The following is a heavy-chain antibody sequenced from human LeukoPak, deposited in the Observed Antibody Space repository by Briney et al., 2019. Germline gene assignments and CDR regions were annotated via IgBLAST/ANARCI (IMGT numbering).Heavy chain of an antibody. J-gene: IGHJ4*02. CDR3: ARLAVAGTDY. CDR1: GGSFSGYY. Sequence: SETLSLTCAVYGGSFSGYYWSWIRQPPGKGLEWIGEINHSGSTNYNPSLKSRVTISVDTSKNQFSLRLSSVTAADTAVYYCARLAVAGTDYWGQGTLVTVSS. D-gene: IGHD6-19*01. V-gene: IGHV4-34*01. CDR2: INHSGST.